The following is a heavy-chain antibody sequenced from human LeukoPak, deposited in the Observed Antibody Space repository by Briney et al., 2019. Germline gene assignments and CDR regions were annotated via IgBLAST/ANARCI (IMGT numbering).Heavy chain of an antibody. CDR2: IWYDGSNK. CDR3: ARETSYYYDGSGFAFDY. Sequence: PGGSLRLSCAASGFTFRTYGMHWVRQAPGKGLEWVAVIWYDGSNKYYADSVKGRFTISRDNSKNTLYLQMNSLRAEDTAVYYCARETSYYYDGSGFAFDYWGQGTLVTVSS. CDR1: GFTFRTYG. D-gene: IGHD3-22*01. J-gene: IGHJ4*02. V-gene: IGHV3-33*08.